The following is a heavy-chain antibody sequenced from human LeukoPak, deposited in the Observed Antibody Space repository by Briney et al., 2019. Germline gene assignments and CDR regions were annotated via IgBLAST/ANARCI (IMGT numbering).Heavy chain of an antibody. D-gene: IGHD2-15*01. CDR3: ASFYCSGGSCYQYYSYYYMDV. Sequence: PSETLSLTCTVSSGSISTSNYYWGWIRQPPGTGLEWIGSIYYSGSTYSNPSLQSRVTISVDTSKNQFSLKLNSVTAADTAVYYCASFYCSGGSCYQYYSYYYMDVWGKGTTVTISS. V-gene: IGHV4-39*01. CDR1: SGSISTSNYY. J-gene: IGHJ6*03. CDR2: IYYSGST.